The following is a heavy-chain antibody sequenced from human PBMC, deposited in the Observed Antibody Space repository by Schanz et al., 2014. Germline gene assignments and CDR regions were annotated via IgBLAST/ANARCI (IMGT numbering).Heavy chain of an antibody. Sequence: QVQLVESGGGVVQPGRSLRLSCAASGFTFSTHAMHWVRQAPGKGLEWVALVSSDGNNDYYTDSVKGRFTISRDNSKNTVHLQMNSLRAEDTAVYYCARLDPYCRSGTCSRAFDFWGQGTLVTVSS. CDR2: VSSDGNND. CDR1: GFTFSTHA. CDR3: ARLDPYCRSGTCSRAFDF. J-gene: IGHJ4*02. V-gene: IGHV3-30*03. D-gene: IGHD2-15*01.